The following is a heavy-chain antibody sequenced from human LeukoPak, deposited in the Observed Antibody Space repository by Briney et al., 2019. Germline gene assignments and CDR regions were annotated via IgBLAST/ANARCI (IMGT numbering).Heavy chain of an antibody. V-gene: IGHV3-23*01. Sequence: GGTLRLSCAASGFTFSTYGMSWVRQAPGKGLEWVSAISGSGGNTYYADSVKGRFTISRDNSKNTLYLQMNSLRAEDTAAYYCATRSYFGGQGTLVTVSS. CDR3: ATRSYF. CDR1: GFTFSTYG. CDR2: ISGSGGNT. D-gene: IGHD2/OR15-2a*01. J-gene: IGHJ4*02.